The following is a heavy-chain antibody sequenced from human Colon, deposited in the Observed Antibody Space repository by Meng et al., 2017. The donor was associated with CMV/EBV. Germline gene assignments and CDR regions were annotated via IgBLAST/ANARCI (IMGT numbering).Heavy chain of an antibody. V-gene: IGHV3-30*02. J-gene: IGHJ4*02. CDR3: AKDASGRNDY. CDR1: GFTFSNHA. D-gene: IGHD3-10*01. Sequence: GESLKISCAASGFTFSNHAMSWVRQAPGKGLEWVAFIRYDGSNKYYADSVKGRFTISRDNSKNTLYLQMNSLRAEDTAVYYCAKDASGRNDYWGQGTLVTVSS. CDR2: IRYDGSNK.